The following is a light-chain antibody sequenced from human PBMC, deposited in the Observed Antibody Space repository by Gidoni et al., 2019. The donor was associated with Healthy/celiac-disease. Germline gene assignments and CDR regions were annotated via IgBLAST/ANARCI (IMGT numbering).Light chain of an antibody. CDR3: QQYGSSPNT. J-gene: IGKJ2*01. V-gene: IGKV3-20*01. CDR1: QSVSSSY. Sequence: EIVLTKSPGTLSLSPGERATLSCRASQSVSSSYLAWYQQKPGQAPRLLIYGASSRANGSPDRFSGSGSGTDFTLTISRLEPEDFAVYYCQQYGSSPNTFGQGTKLEIK. CDR2: GAS.